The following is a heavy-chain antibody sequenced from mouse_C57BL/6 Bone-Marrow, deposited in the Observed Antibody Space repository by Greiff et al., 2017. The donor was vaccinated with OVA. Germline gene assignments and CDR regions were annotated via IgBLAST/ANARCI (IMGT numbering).Heavy chain of an antibody. V-gene: IGHV1-85*01. Sequence: VKLMESGPELVKPGASVKLSCKASGYTFTSYDINWVKQRPGQGLEWIGWIYPRDGSTKYNEKFKGKATLTVDTSSSTAYMELHSLTSEDSAVYFCARRRYFDVWGTGTTVTVSS. CDR1: GYTFTSYD. CDR2: IYPRDGST. CDR3: ARRRYFDV. J-gene: IGHJ1*03.